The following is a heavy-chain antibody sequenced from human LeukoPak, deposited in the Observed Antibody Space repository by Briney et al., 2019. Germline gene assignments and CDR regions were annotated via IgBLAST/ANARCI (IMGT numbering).Heavy chain of an antibody. CDR2: MSPNSGKT. V-gene: IGHV1-8*02. CDR3: ARALYSSSWYLISDY. Sequence: GASVKVSCKASGYTFTTYDINWVRQATGQGLEWMGWMSPNSGKTGYPQKFQGRVTMTRDMSTSTVYMELSSLRSEDTAVYYCARALYSSSWYLISDYWGQGTLVTVSS. D-gene: IGHD6-13*01. J-gene: IGHJ4*02. CDR1: GYTFTTYD.